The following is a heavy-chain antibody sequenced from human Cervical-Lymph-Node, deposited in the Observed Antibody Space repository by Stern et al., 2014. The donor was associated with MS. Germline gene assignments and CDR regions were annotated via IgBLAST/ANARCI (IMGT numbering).Heavy chain of an antibody. J-gene: IGHJ4*02. CDR2: IHNSGTT. D-gene: IGHD6-13*01. CDR3: SRDAAGYSLIFGY. CDR1: GGSISSTEYY. Sequence: QLQLQESGPGLVKPSQTLSLTCAVTGGSISSTEYYWRWIRQSHGKGLEWIGYIHNSGTTYYNPSLKSRVTISVDTSKNQFSLKLRSVTAADTAVYYCSRDAAGYSLIFGYWGRGALVTVSS. V-gene: IGHV4-30-4*01.